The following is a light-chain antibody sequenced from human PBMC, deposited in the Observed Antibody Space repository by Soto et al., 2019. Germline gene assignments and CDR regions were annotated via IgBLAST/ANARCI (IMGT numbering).Light chain of an antibody. CDR1: QDISSY. J-gene: IGKJ4*01. CDR2: AAS. V-gene: IGKV1-9*01. CDR3: QQLKSYPLS. Sequence: DIQLTQSPSFLSASVGARVTITCRTSQDISSYLAWYQQKPGKAHQLLISAASTLQSGVPSRFSGSGSGTEVTLTISSLQPEDFATYYCQQLKSYPLSFGGGTKVEI.